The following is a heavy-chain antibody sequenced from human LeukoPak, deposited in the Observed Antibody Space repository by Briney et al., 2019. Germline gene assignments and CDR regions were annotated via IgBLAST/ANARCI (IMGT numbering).Heavy chain of an antibody. CDR1: GFTVSSNY. V-gene: IGHV3-53*01. D-gene: IGHD1-26*01. J-gene: IGHJ4*02. CDR3: ARGDLGAAFDY. Sequence: GGSLRLSCAASGFTVSSNYMSWVRQAPGKGLEWVSVIYSGGSTYYADSVKGRFTISRDNSKNTLYLQMNSLRAEDTAVYYCARGDLGAAFDYWGQGTLVTVSP. CDR2: IYSGGST.